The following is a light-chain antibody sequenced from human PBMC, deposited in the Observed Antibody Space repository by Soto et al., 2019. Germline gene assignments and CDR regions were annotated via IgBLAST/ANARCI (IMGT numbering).Light chain of an antibody. Sequence: QLTQSPSSLSASVGDRVTLTCRASQGISSNLAWYQQKPGRAPKLLIFGASTLQSGVPSRFSGSGSGTEFTLTITTLQPDDFATYFCQHYRRNTWSFGPGTKVDI. V-gene: IGKV1-9*01. CDR1: QGISSN. CDR3: QHYRRNTWS. J-gene: IGKJ1*01. CDR2: GAS.